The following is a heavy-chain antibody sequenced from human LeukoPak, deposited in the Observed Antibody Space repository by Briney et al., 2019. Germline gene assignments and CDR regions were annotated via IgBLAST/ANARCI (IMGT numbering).Heavy chain of an antibody. V-gene: IGHV3-21*01. J-gene: IGHJ3*02. CDR2: ISSSSTYK. CDR1: GFSFSPYT. Sequence: GGSLRLSCAASGFSFSPYTMNWVRQSPGKGLEWVSSISSSSTYKYYADSVQGRFTISRDNAKNSLYLQMNSLRAEDTAVYYCARPTTVTTIAADAFDIWGQGTMVTVSS. CDR3: ARPTTVTTIAADAFDI. D-gene: IGHD4-11*01.